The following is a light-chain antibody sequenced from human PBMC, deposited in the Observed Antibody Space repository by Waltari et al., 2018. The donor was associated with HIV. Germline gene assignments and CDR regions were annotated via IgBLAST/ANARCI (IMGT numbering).Light chain of an antibody. CDR2: EVS. J-gene: IGLJ3*02. Sequence: QSALTQPPSASGSPGQSVTISCTGISSDAGDDNYVSWYQQSPGKAPKFIIYEVSKRPSGVPDRFSGSQSGNTASLTVSGLQADDEADYYCSSYAGSSTWVFGGGTKLTVL. CDR1: SSDAGDDNY. V-gene: IGLV2-8*01. CDR3: SSYAGSSTWV.